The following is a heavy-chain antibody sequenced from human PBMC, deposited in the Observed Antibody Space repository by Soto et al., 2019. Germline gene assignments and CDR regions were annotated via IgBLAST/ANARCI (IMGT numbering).Heavy chain of an antibody. J-gene: IGHJ4*02. V-gene: IGHV3-48*01. D-gene: IGHD6-19*01. Sequence: GGSLRLSCAASGFTFSSYSMNWVRQAPGKGLEWVSYISSSSSTIYYADSVKGRFTISRDNAKNSLYLQMNSLRAEDTAVYYCAREGSSGWYTDWGQGTLVTVSS. CDR2: ISSSSSTI. CDR3: AREGSSGWYTD. CDR1: GFTFSSYS.